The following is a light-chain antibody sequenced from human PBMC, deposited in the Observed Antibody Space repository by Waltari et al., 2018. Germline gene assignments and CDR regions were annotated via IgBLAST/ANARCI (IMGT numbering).Light chain of an antibody. Sequence: SYELTQPPSLSVSPGHTARISCSGDASPKLNGDWYQQRPGQAPVLVMYIEFVSPSGIPERFSGSTSGTTVTLTISGVQAEDEADYYCQSADSSGSYVVFGGGTKLTVL. CDR3: QSADSSGSYVV. CDR2: IEF. V-gene: IGLV3-25*03. J-gene: IGLJ3*02. CDR1: ASPKLN.